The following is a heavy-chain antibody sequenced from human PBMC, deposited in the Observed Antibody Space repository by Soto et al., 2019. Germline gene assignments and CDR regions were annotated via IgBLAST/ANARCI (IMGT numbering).Heavy chain of an antibody. CDR2: ISPYTGNT. CDR1: GYIFVNYG. CDR3: VMVDNYVTPTPQDV. Sequence: VASVKVSCKASGYIFVNYGIAWVRHAPGQGLEWMGWISPYTGNTHSATKVQGRLTMTTDTSTSTAYMDLGSLTSDDTAVYYCVMVDNYVTPTPQDVWGQGTTVTVSS. V-gene: IGHV1-18*01. D-gene: IGHD3-16*01. J-gene: IGHJ6*02.